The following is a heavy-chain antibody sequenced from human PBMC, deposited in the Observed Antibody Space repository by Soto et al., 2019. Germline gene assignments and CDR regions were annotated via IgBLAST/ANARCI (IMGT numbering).Heavy chain of an antibody. CDR2: ISYNGNT. CDR3: ARVADDYSNDHPLRLFDL. D-gene: IGHD4-4*01. V-gene: IGHV4-31*03. J-gene: IGHJ5*02. CDR1: GGSLSRGGYY. Sequence: QVQLQESGPGLVKPSQTLSLTCTVSGGSLSRGGYYWTWIRQHPGKGLEWIGHISYNGNTHYEPSLRSRVDISGDISTSHFSLRLSSVTAADTAVYFCARVADDYSNDHPLRLFDLWGQGTLVTVSS.